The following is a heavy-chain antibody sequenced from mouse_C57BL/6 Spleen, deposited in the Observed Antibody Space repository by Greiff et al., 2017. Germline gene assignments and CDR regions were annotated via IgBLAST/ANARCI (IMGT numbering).Heavy chain of an antibody. CDR3: ARDPIGYAMDY. V-gene: IGHV5-17*01. J-gene: IGHJ4*01. D-gene: IGHD2-14*01. CDR2: ISSGSSTI. Sequence: EVMLVESGGGLVKPGGSLKLSCAASGFTFSNYGMHWVRQAPEKGLEWVAYISSGSSTIYYADTVKGRFTMSRDNAKNTLFLQMTSLRSEDTAMYYCARDPIGYAMDYWGQGTSVTVSS. CDR1: GFTFSNYG.